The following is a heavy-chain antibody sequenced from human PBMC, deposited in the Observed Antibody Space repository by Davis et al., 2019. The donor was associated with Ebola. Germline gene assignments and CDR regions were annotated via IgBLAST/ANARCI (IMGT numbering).Heavy chain of an antibody. V-gene: IGHV3-11*04. J-gene: IGHJ5*02. D-gene: IGHD6-19*01. CDR2: VSSSSSTI. CDR1: GFTFSDYY. CDR3: ARTGYSSGWYPGWFDP. Sequence: GESLKISCAASGFTFSDYYMSWIRQAPGKGLEWVSYVSSSSSTIYYADSVKGRFTISRDNAKNSLYLQMNSLSDEDTAVYYCARTGYSSGWYPGWFDPWGQGTLVTVSS.